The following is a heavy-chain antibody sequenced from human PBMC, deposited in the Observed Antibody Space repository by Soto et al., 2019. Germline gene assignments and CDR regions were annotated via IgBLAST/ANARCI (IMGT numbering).Heavy chain of an antibody. CDR1: GFTFSSYW. CDR3: AREEYYYGSGSYYHPYYYYGMDV. D-gene: IGHD3-10*01. V-gene: IGHV3-7*01. Sequence: EVQLVESGGGLVQPGGSLRLSCAASGFTFSSYWMSWVRQAPGKGLEWVANIKQDGSEKYYVDSVKGRFTISRDNAKNSLYLQMNSLRAEDTAVYYCAREEYYYGSGSYYHPYYYYGMDVWGQGTTVTVSS. J-gene: IGHJ6*02. CDR2: IKQDGSEK.